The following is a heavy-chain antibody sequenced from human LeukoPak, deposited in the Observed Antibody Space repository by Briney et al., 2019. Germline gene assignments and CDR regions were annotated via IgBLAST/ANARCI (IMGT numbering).Heavy chain of an antibody. CDR1: GFTFSSYA. CDR2: INGSGGST. Sequence: GGSLRLSCAASGFTFSSYAMSWVRQAPGKGLEWVSAINGSGGSTYYADSVKGRFTISRDNSKNTLYLQMNSLRAEDTAVYYCAKSLGYCSGGSCYSCCDFDYWGQGTLVTVSS. D-gene: IGHD2-15*01. V-gene: IGHV3-23*01. J-gene: IGHJ4*02. CDR3: AKSLGYCSGGSCYSCCDFDY.